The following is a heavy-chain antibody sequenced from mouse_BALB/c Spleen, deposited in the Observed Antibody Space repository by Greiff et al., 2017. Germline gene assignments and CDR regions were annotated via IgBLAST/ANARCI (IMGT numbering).Heavy chain of an antibody. J-gene: IGHJ3*01. CDR2: INPSNGRT. V-gene: IGHV1S81*02. CDR3: ARSGVYYYGSSLAWFAY. CDR1: GYTFTSYW. Sequence: QVQLQQPGAELVKPGASVKLSCKASGYTFTSYWMHWVKQRPGQGLEWIGEINPSNGRTNYNEKFKSKATLTVDKSSSTAYMQLSSLTSEDSAVYYCARSGVYYYGSSLAWFAYWGQGTLVTVSA. D-gene: IGHD1-1*01.